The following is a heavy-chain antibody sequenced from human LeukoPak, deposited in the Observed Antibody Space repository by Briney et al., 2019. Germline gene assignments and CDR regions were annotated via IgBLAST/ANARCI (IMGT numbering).Heavy chain of an antibody. Sequence: GGSLKLSCAASGFTFSSYWMSWVRQAPGKGLEWVANIKQDGSEKYYVDSVKGRFTISRDNAKNSLYLQMNSLRAEDTAVYYCAGCLLWFGELSRLDSSAQGTLVTVCS. CDR3: AGCLLWFGELSRLDS. V-gene: IGHV3-7*01. CDR1: GFTFSSYW. J-gene: IGHJ5*01. D-gene: IGHD3-10*01. CDR2: IKQDGSEK.